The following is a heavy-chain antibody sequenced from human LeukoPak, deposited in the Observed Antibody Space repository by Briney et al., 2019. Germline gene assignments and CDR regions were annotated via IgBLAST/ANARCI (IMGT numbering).Heavy chain of an antibody. CDR1: GGTFSSYA. D-gene: IGHD3-10*01. CDR2: IIPIFGTA. Sequence: SVKVSCEASGGTFSSYAISWVRQAPGQGLEWMGGIIPIFGTANYAQKFQGRVTITADESTSTAYMELSSLRSEDTAVYYCARGFTYGSGFDYWGQGTLVTVSS. CDR3: ARGFTYGSGFDY. V-gene: IGHV1-69*13. J-gene: IGHJ4*02.